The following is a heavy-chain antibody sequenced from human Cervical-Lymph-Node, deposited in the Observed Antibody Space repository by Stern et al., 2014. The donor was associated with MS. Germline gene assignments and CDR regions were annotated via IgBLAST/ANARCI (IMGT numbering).Heavy chain of an antibody. V-gene: IGHV1-3*04. CDR2: INTGNGNR. CDR3: ARTGTVVTSGYYYGMDV. J-gene: IGHJ6*02. CDR1: GYNFTDYG. Sequence: QVQLVQSGAEVKKPGASVKVSCKTAGYNFTDYGIIWVRQAPGQRLEWMGWINTGNGNRRYSPKIQGRVTITRDTSASTAYMELSSLRSEDTAVYYCARTGTVVTSGYYYGMDVWGQGTTVTVSS. D-gene: IGHD4-23*01.